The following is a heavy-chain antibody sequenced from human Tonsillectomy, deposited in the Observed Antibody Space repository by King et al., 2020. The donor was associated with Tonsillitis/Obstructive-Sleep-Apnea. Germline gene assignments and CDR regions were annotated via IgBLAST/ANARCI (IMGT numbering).Heavy chain of an antibody. Sequence: QLVQSGGGVAQPGRSLRLSCAASGFTFKNYGMHWVRQAPGKGLEWVAAISYDGSDQYHVDSVKGRFTISRDNSKNTLYLQMSSLRAEDTAVYYCGKDPSWGLPSHYYYMDVWGKGTTVIVSS. V-gene: IGHV3-30*18. CDR3: GKDPSWGLPSHYYYMDV. J-gene: IGHJ6*03. CDR2: ISYDGSDQ. CDR1: GFTFKNYG. D-gene: IGHD3-16*01.